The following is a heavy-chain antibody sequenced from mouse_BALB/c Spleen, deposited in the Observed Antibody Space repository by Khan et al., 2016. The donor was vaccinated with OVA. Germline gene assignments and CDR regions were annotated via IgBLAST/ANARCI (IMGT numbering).Heavy chain of an antibody. CDR2: ISTGGHYT. Sequence: EVELVESGGGLVKPGGSLKLSCSASGFTFSNYAMSWVRQTPEKRLECVATISTGGHYTFYPDSVKGRFTISRDNAKNTMYMQMSSLRSEDTATYYCAGSLVDYQCMDYWGQGTSVTVSS. J-gene: IGHJ4*01. CDR3: AGSLVDYQCMDY. V-gene: IGHV5-9-3*01. D-gene: IGHD2-13*01. CDR1: GFTFSNYA.